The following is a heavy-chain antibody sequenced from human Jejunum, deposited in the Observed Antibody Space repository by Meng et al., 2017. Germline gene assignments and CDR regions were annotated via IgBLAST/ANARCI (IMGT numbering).Heavy chain of an antibody. CDR1: GFSFSSYE. CDR2: ISHSGGAI. D-gene: IGHD5-18*01. CDR3: ARDSQVDTPLAYFDY. V-gene: IGHV3-48*03. J-gene: IGHJ4*02. Sequence: GESLKISCAASGFSFSSYEMNWVRQAPGKGLEWVSYISHSGGAIDYADSVKGRFTISRDNAKNSLYLQMNSLRAGDTAVYYCARDSQVDTPLAYFDYWGQGTLVTVSS.